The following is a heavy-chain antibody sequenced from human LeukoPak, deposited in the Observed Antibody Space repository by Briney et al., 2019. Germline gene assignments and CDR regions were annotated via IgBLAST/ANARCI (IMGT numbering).Heavy chain of an antibody. CDR2: INHSGST. Sequence: SETLSLSCAVYGGSFSGYYWSWIRQPPGKGLEWIGEINHSGSTNYNPSLKSRVTISVDTSKNQFSLKLSSVTAADTAVYYCARVIIRIRTRLGGESWFDPWGQGTLVTVSS. V-gene: IGHV4-34*01. J-gene: IGHJ5*02. D-gene: IGHD3-16*01. CDR3: ARVIIRIRTRLGGESWFDP. CDR1: GGSFSGYY.